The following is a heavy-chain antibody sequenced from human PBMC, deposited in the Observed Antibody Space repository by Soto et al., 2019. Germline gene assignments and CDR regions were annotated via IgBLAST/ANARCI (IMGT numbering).Heavy chain of an antibody. CDR1: GGTFSSYA. J-gene: IGHJ4*02. D-gene: IGHD5-12*01. Sequence: SVKVSCKASGGTFSSYAISWVRRAPGQGLEWMGGIIPIFGTANYAQKFQGRVTITADESTSTAYMELSSLRSEDTAVYYCARLGRDGYNFRFPYWGQGTQVTVSS. CDR2: IIPIFGTA. CDR3: ARLGRDGYNFRFPY. V-gene: IGHV1-69*13.